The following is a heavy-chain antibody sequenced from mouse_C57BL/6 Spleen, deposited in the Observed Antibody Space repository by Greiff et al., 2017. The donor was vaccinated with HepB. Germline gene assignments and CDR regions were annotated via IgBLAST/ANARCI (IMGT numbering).Heavy chain of an antibody. CDR1: GYTFTDHT. J-gene: IGHJ4*01. V-gene: IGHV1-78*01. D-gene: IGHD2-4*01. CDR3: ARGGIYYDYDGDAMDY. CDR2: IYPRDGST. Sequence: VQLVESDAELVKPGASVKISCKVSGYTFTDHTIHWMKQRPEQGLEWIGYIYPRDGSTKYNEKFKGKATLTADKSSSTAYMQLNSLTSEDSAVYFCARGGIYYDYDGDAMDYWGQGTSVTVSS.